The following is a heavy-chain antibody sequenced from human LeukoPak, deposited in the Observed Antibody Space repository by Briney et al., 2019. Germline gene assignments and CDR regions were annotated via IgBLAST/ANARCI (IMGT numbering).Heavy chain of an antibody. CDR2: IIPIFGTA. V-gene: IGHV1-69*05. J-gene: IGHJ5*02. CDR3: ARDDSRDYYGSGSYWFDP. D-gene: IGHD3-10*01. CDR1: GGTFSSYA. Sequence: SVKVSCKASGGTFSSYAISWVRQAPGQGLEWMGGIIPIFGTANYAQKFQGRVTITTDESTSTAYMELSSLRSEDTAVYYCARDDSRDYYGSGSYWFDPWGQGTLVTVSS.